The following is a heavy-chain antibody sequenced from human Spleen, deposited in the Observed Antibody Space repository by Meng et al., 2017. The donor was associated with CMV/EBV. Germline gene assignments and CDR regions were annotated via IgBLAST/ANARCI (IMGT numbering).Heavy chain of an antibody. J-gene: IGHJ6*04. CDR3: ARSRAIFGVVTKVYYYGMDV. Sequence: SVKVSCKPSGGTFSNFGITWVRQAPGQGLEWMGGIIPMLGIPHFAQRFQGRVTITADKSTSTAYMELSSLTSEDTAVYYCARSRAIFGVVTKVYYYGMDVWGKGTTVTVSS. V-gene: IGHV1-69*10. CDR1: GGTFSNFG. D-gene: IGHD3-3*01. CDR2: IIPMLGIP.